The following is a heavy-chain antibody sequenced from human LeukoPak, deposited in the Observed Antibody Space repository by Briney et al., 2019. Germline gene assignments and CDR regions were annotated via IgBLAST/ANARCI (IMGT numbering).Heavy chain of an antibody. CDR3: ASHDAMHYYYYMDV. D-gene: IGHD2-2*01. J-gene: IGHJ6*03. Sequence: SETLSLACTVSGGSISSYYWSWIRQPPGKGLEWIGYIYYSGSTYYNPSLKSRVTISVHTSKNQFSLKLSSVTAADTAVYYCASHDAMHYYYYMDVWGKGTTVTISS. CDR1: GGSISSYY. V-gene: IGHV4-59*08. CDR2: IYYSGST.